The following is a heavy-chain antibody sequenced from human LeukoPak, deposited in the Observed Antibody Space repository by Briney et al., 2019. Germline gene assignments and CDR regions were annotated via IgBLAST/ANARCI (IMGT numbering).Heavy chain of an antibody. CDR1: GFTFRSYE. J-gene: IGHJ4*02. D-gene: IGHD3-22*01. CDR2: LSSSGSAF. CDR3: ARGTNFQDYHDSRGSPGTYDF. Sequence: GGSLRLSCEDSGFTFRSYEMNWVRQAPGKGLEWIAYLSSSGSAFSYADSVKGRFTIARDNAKNSVYLEMNSLRADDTAMYYCARGTNFQDYHDSRGSPGTYDFWGQGTVVTVSS. V-gene: IGHV3-48*03.